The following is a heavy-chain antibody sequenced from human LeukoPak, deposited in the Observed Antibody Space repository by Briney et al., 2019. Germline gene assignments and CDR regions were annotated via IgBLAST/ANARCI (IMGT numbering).Heavy chain of an antibody. CDR2: ISSNGVST. Sequence: GGSLRLSCAASGFTFSSYAMSWVRQAPGRGLEWVSSISSNGVSTYYADSVKGRFTISRDNSKNTLYLQMNSLRAEDTAVYYCARAILSPRYNWFDPWGQGTLVTVSS. CDR1: GFTFSSYA. J-gene: IGHJ5*02. D-gene: IGHD3-10*01. CDR3: ARAILSPRYNWFDP. V-gene: IGHV3-23*01.